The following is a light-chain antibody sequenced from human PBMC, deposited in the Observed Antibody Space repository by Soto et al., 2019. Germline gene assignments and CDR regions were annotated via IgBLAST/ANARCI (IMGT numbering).Light chain of an antibody. CDR1: TIGSKI. CDR2: DAT. J-gene: IGLJ1*01. V-gene: IGLV3-21*02. Sequence: SYELTQPPSVSVAPGQTAKITCGGATIGSKIVHWYKQRPGQAPVAVVFDATDRPSGIPDRISASRSGDTATLTISRVDAGDEADYSCQVWASTAEFFVFGSGTKLTVL. CDR3: QVWASTAEFFV.